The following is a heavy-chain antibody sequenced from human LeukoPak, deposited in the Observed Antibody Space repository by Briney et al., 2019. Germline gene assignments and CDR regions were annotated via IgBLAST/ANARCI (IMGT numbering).Heavy chain of an antibody. D-gene: IGHD1-1*01. CDR1: GYTFTSYG. Sequence: ASVKVSCKASGYTFTSYGISWVRQAPGQGLEWMGWISAYNGNTNYAQKLQSRVTMTTDTSTSTAYMELRSLRSDDTAVYYCARDGDSNDLGDFDYWGQGTLVTVSS. CDR3: ARDGDSNDLGDFDY. CDR2: ISAYNGNT. V-gene: IGHV1-18*01. J-gene: IGHJ4*02.